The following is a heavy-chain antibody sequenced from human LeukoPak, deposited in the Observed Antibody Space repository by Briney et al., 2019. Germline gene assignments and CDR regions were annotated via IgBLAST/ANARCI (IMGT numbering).Heavy chain of an antibody. J-gene: IGHJ4*02. D-gene: IGHD3-22*01. V-gene: IGHV1-18*01. CDR2: ISVYNGNT. CDR3: ANTYYYDSSGYYYPF. CDR1: GYTFTSYG. Sequence: ASVKVSCKASGYTFTSYGVSWLRQAPGQGLEWMGWISVYNGNTYYTQKFQGRVTMTRDTSISTAYMELSRLRSDDTAVYYCANTYYYDSSGYYYPFWGQGTLVTVSS.